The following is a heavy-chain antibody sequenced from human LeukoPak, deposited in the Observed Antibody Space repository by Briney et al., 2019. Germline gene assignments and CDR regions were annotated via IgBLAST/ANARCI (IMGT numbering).Heavy chain of an antibody. D-gene: IGHD3-10*01. V-gene: IGHV3-23*01. CDR2: ISGRGDST. Sequence: PGGSLRLSCAASGFTFSRYAMSWVRQAPGKGLEWVSAISGRGDSTYYADSVKGRFTISRDNSQNTLFLQLNCLRAEDTAVYYCAKDPLVRGSTYDHWGQGTLVTVSS. CDR3: AKDPLVRGSTYDH. J-gene: IGHJ4*02. CDR1: GFTFSRYA.